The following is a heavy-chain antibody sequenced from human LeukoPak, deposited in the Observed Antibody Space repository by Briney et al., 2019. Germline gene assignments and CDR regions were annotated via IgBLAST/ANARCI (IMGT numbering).Heavy chain of an antibody. CDR3: ARDYDSSGYYYVGY. CDR1: GFTFSSYG. D-gene: IGHD3-22*01. CDR2: ISYDGSNK. Sequence: PGRSLRLSCAASGFTFSSYGMHWVRQAPGKGLEWVAVISYDGSNKYYADSVKGRFTISRDNSKNTLYLQMNSLGAEDTAVYYCARDYDSSGYYYVGYWGQGTLVTVSS. J-gene: IGHJ4*02. V-gene: IGHV3-30*03.